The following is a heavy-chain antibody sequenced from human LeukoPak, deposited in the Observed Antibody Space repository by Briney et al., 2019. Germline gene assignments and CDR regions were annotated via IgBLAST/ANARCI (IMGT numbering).Heavy chain of an antibody. CDR2: ISGSGTGT. D-gene: IGHD1-26*01. CDR3: ARGGIDLFDY. V-gene: IGHV3-23*01. Sequence: GGSLRLSCAASGFTFSSYSMNWVRQAPGKGLEWVSAISGSGTGTYYADSVKGRFTISRDNSKNTLYLQMNSLRAEDTAVYYCARGGIDLFDYWGQGTLVTVSS. J-gene: IGHJ4*02. CDR1: GFTFSSYS.